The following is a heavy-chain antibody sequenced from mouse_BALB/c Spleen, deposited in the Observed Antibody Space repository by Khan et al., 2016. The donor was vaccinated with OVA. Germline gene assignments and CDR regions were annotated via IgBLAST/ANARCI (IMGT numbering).Heavy chain of an antibody. CDR3: ARKNGSDFDY. CDR1: GYSFTGYF. D-gene: IGHD1-1*01. V-gene: IGHV1-20*02. CDR2: INPHIGET. Sequence: VQLQQPGPELVKPGTSVKISCKASGYSFTGYFMNWVMQSHGKSLEWIGRINPHIGETFYNQKFKGKATLTVEESSSTAHMALRSLASEDSAVYYCARKNGSDFDYWGQGTTLTVSS. J-gene: IGHJ2*01.